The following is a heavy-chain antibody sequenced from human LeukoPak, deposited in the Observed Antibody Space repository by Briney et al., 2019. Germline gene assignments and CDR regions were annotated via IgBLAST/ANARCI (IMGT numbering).Heavy chain of an antibody. Sequence: GGSLRLSCAASGFTFSTYVMSWVRQAPGKGLEWVSGISGSGDNTYYADSVKGVFTISRDNSKNTLHLQMNSLRAEDTAVYYCAKGSGYDTDFDYWGQGTLATVSS. CDR2: ISGSGDNT. V-gene: IGHV3-23*01. J-gene: IGHJ4*02. CDR3: AKGSGYDTDFDY. D-gene: IGHD3-9*01. CDR1: GFTFSTYV.